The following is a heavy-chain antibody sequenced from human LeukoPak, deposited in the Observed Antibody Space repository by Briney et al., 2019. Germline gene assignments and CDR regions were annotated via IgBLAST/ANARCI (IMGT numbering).Heavy chain of an antibody. CDR1: GFTFSSYG. J-gene: IGHJ4*02. CDR3: ARLGYCSGGSCFSRLDY. Sequence: GGTLRLSCAASGFTFSSYGMSWVRQAPGKGLEWVSAISGSGGSTYYADSVKGRFTISRDNSKNTLYLQMNSLRAEDTAVYYCARLGYCSGGSCFSRLDYWGQGTLVTVSS. D-gene: IGHD2-15*01. V-gene: IGHV3-23*01. CDR2: ISGSGGST.